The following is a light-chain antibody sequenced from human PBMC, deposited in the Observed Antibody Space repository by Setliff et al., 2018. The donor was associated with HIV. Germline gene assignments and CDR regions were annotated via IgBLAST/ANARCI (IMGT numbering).Light chain of an antibody. CDR1: GSDIGTYNY. V-gene: IGLV2-14*01. Sequence: QSALTQPASVSGSPGQSITISCTGSGSDIGTYNYVSWYQQHPGKAPKLMIYDVTKRPSGVSNRFSGSKSGNTASLTIFGIQAEDEAHYYCSSFTSPTTLGVFGAGTKVTVL. CDR2: DVT. J-gene: IGLJ3*02. CDR3: SSFTSPTTLGV.